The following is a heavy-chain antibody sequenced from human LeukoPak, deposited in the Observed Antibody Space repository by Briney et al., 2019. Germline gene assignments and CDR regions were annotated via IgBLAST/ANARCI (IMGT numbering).Heavy chain of an antibody. CDR1: GFTFRNYA. D-gene: IGHD3-9*01. CDR2: ISGSGGST. CDR3: AKITYYDILTGYLVAPYFDY. J-gene: IGHJ4*02. Sequence: GGSLRLSCAASGFTFRNYAMIWVRQAPGKGLEWVSAISGSGGSTYYADSVKGRFTISRDNSKNTLYLQMNSLRAEDTAVYYCAKITYYDILTGYLVAPYFDYWGQGTLVTVSS. V-gene: IGHV3-23*01.